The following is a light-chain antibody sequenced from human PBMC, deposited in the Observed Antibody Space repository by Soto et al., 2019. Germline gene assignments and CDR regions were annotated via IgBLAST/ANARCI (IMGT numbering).Light chain of an antibody. CDR3: CSYAGSSTFYV. CDR2: EVS. V-gene: IGLV2-23*02. J-gene: IGLJ1*01. Sequence: QSVLTQPASLSWSPGQAVTISCTGNSSDVGSYNLVSWYQQHPGKAPKLMIYEVSKRPSGVSNRFSGSKSGNTASLTISGLQAEDEADYYCCSYAGSSTFYVFGTGTKVTVL. CDR1: SSDVGSYNL.